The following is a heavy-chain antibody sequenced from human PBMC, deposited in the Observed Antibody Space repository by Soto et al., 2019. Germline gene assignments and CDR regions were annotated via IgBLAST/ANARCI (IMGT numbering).Heavy chain of an antibody. CDR2: IYHSGST. CDR3: ARGIHDYGDYYFDY. D-gene: IGHD4-17*01. CDR1: GGSISSGGYS. V-gene: IGHV4-30-2*01. J-gene: IGHJ4*02. Sequence: PSETLSLTCAVAGGSISSGGYSWSWIRQPPGKGLEWIGYIYHSGSTYYNPSLKSRVTISVDRSKNQFSLKLSSVTAADTAVYYCARGIHDYGDYYFDYWGQGTLVTVSS.